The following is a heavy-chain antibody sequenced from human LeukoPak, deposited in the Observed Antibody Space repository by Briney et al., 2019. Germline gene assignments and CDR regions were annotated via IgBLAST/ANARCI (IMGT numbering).Heavy chain of an antibody. Sequence: SETLSLTCTVSGGSISSGAYYWSWIRQHPGRGLEWIGYIYSSGSSYYNPSLNSRVTISLDTSQNQFSLTLSSVTAADTAVYYCARDLGTIATRPFDYWGQGALVTVSS. D-gene: IGHD6-6*01. CDR1: GGSISSGAYY. CDR3: ARDLGTIATRPFDY. V-gene: IGHV4-31*03. J-gene: IGHJ4*02. CDR2: IYSSGSS.